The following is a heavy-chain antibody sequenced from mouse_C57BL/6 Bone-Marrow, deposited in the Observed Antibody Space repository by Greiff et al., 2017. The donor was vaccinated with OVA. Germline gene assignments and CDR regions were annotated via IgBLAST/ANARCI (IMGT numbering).Heavy chain of an antibody. V-gene: IGHV14-4*01. Sequence: EVQLQQSGAELVRPGASVKLSCTASGFNIKDDYMHWVQQRPEQGLEWIGWIDPENGDTEYASKFQGKATITADTSSNTAYLQLSSLTSEDTAVYYCTTGYYGSSYYYWGQGTTLTVSS. CDR3: TTGYYGSSYYY. CDR2: IDPENGDT. CDR1: GFNIKDDY. D-gene: IGHD1-1*01. J-gene: IGHJ2*01.